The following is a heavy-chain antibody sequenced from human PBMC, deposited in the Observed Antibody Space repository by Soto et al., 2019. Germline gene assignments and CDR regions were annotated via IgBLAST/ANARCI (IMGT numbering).Heavy chain of an antibody. J-gene: IGHJ4*02. CDR1: GFTFSSYG. V-gene: IGHV3-33*01. D-gene: IGHD2-15*01. Sequence: QVQLVESGGGVVQPGRSLRLSCAASGFTFSSYGMHWVRQAPGKGLEWVAVIWYDGSNKYYADSVKGRFTISRDNSKNTLYLQMTSLRAEDTAVYYCARDQDIVVVVAAMDYWGQGTLVTVSS. CDR2: IWYDGSNK. CDR3: ARDQDIVVVVAAMDY.